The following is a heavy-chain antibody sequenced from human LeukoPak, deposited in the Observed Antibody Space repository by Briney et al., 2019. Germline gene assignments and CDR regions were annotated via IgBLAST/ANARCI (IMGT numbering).Heavy chain of an antibody. J-gene: IGHJ4*02. CDR3: ARRGYSYAYFDY. CDR2: IIPIFGTA. CDR1: GGTFISYA. D-gene: IGHD5-18*01. V-gene: IGHV1-69*13. Sequence: GASVKVSCKASGGTFISYAISWVRQAPGQGLEWMGGIIPIFGTANYAQKFQGRVTITADESTSTAYMELSSLRSEDTAVYYCARRGYSYAYFDYWGQGTLVTVSS.